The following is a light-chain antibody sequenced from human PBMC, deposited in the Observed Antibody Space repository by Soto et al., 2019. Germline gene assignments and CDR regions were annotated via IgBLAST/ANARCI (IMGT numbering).Light chain of an antibody. CDR3: LQDYTYPLT. CDR1: QGIRND. CDR2: AAS. J-gene: IGKJ4*01. V-gene: IGKV1-6*01. Sequence: AIQMTQSPSSLSASVGDRLTNTCRASQGIRNDLGWYQQKPGEAPKLLIYAASTLQSGVPSRFSGSGSGTDFTLTISNLQPEDFATYYCLQDYTYPLTFGGGTKVEIK.